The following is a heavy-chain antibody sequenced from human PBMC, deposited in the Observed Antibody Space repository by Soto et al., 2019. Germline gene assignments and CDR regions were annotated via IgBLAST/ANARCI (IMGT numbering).Heavy chain of an antibody. Sequence: PGGSLRLSCAASGFTFDDYAMHWVRQAPGKGLEWVSGISWNSGSIGYADSVKGRFTISRDNAKNSLYLQMNSLRAEDTALYYCAKVGNLYYFDYWGQGTLVTVSS. D-gene: IGHD1-1*01. CDR3: AKVGNLYYFDY. CDR2: ISWNSGSI. J-gene: IGHJ4*02. CDR1: GFTFDDYA. V-gene: IGHV3-9*01.